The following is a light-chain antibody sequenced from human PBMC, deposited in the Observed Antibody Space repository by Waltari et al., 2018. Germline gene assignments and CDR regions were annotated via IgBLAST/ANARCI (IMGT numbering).Light chain of an antibody. CDR2: DVS. J-gene: IGLJ2*01. CDR3: CSYAGSYTVV. V-gene: IGLV2-11*01. Sequence: QSALTQPRSVSGSPGQSVTISCPGTSSDVGGLNYVSWYQQHPGKAPKLMIYDVSKRPSGVPDRFSGSKSGNTASLTISGLQAEDEADYYCCSYAGSYTVVFGGGTKLTVL. CDR1: SSDVGGLNY.